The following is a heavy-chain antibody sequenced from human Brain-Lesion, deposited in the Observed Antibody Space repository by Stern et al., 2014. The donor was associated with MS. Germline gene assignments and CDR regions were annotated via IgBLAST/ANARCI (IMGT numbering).Heavy chain of an antibody. CDR2: IFPGDSDT. V-gene: IGHV5-51*01. CDR1: GYSFTSNW. Sequence: VQLVESGAAVKKPGESLKISCRGSGYSFTSNWIGWVRQMPGKGLEWMGIIFPGDSDTSYSPSFQGQVTISADKSISTAYLQWSSLKASDTAMYYCARQDSSGFQHWGQGTLVTGSS. D-gene: IGHD6-19*01. J-gene: IGHJ1*01. CDR3: ARQDSSGFQH.